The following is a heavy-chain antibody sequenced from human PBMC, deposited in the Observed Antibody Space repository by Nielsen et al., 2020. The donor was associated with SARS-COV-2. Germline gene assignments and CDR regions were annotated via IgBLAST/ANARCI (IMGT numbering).Heavy chain of an antibody. V-gene: IGHV3-33*08. Sequence: GGSLRLSCAASGFTFSNYGIHWVRQAPGKGLEWVAVIWYDGSNKYYADSVKGRFTISRDNCKNTLYLQMNRLRAEDTVVYYCASLGPQWLCPFDYWGQGTLVTVSS. CDR1: GFTFSNYG. CDR3: ASLGPQWLCPFDY. CDR2: IWYDGSNK. J-gene: IGHJ4*02. D-gene: IGHD5-12*01.